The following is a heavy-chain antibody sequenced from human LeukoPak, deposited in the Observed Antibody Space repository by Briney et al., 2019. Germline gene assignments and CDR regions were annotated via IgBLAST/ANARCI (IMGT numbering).Heavy chain of an antibody. CDR2: IYYSGST. D-gene: IGHD3-3*01. V-gene: IGHV4-59*12. Sequence: SETLSLTCTVSGGSIDSYYWSWIRQPPGKRLEWIGYIYYSGSTKYNPSLKSRVSISVDTSKNQFSLRLSSVTAADTAVYYCAREVNYDFWSGYFYYFDYWGQGTLVTVSS. CDR3: AREVNYDFWSGYFYYFDY. CDR1: GGSIDSYY. J-gene: IGHJ4*02.